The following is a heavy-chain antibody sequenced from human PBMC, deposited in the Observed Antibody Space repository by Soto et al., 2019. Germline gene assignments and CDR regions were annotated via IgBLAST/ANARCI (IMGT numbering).Heavy chain of an antibody. CDR1: GFTVSSNY. J-gene: IGHJ3*02. CDR3: ARVGTYYDFWSGYPPGAFDI. CDR2: IYSGGST. Sequence: VQLVESGGGLVQPGGSLRLSCAASGFTVSSNYMSWVRQAPGKGLEWVSVIYSGGSTYYADSVKGRFTISRDNSKNTLYLQMNSLRAEDTAVYYCARVGTYYDFWSGYPPGAFDIWGQGTMVTVSS. V-gene: IGHV3-66*01. D-gene: IGHD3-3*01.